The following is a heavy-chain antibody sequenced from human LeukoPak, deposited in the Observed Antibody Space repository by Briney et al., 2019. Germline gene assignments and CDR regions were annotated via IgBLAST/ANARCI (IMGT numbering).Heavy chain of an antibody. CDR1: GFTFTSFA. J-gene: IGHJ3*02. Sequence: GGSLRLSCAASGFTFTSFAMSWVRQAPGKGLEWISAIGASGGFTYYADSVKGRFTVSRDGAKNTLYLQMNSLRAEGTAVYYCAKVPCSGGTCYSKNAFDIWGHGTMVTVSS. V-gene: IGHV3-23*01. CDR2: IGASGGFT. D-gene: IGHD2-15*01. CDR3: AKVPCSGGTCYSKNAFDI.